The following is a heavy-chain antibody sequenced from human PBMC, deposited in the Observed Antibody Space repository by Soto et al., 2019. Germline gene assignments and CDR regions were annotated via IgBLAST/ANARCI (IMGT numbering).Heavy chain of an antibody. V-gene: IGHV3-7*04. CDR2: IKQDGSEK. CDR3: ARERGRCSGGSCYLFPYYYYGMDV. Sequence: GGSLRLSCAASGFTFSSYWMSWVRQAPGKGLEWVANIKQDGSEKYYVDSVKGRFTISRDNAKNSLYLQMNSLRAEDTAVYYCARERGRCSGGSCYLFPYYYYGMDVWGQRTTVTVSS. CDR1: GFTFSSYW. J-gene: IGHJ6*02. D-gene: IGHD2-15*01.